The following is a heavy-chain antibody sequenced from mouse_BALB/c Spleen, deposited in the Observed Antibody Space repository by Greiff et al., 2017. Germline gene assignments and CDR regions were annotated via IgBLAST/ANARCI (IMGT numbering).Heavy chain of an antibody. J-gene: IGHJ3*01. CDR1: GFTFSSYT. D-gene: IGHD1-1*01. V-gene: IGHV5-12-2*01. CDR2: ISNGGGST. CDR3: ARHDYGSSPWFAY. Sequence: EVHLVESGGGLVQPGGSLKLSCAASGFTFSSYTMSWVRQTPEKRLEWVAYISNGGGSTYYPDTVKGRFTISRDNAKNTLYLQMSSLKSEDTAMYYCARHDYGSSPWFAYWGQGTLVTVSA.